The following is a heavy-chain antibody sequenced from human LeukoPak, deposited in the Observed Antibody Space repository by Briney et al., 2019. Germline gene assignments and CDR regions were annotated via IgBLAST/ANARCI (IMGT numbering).Heavy chain of an antibody. CDR3: ARTYSRFYYYYMDV. CDR1: GGSISSYY. D-gene: IGHD6-6*01. CDR2: IYTSGST. J-gene: IGHJ6*03. Sequence: SETLSLTCTVSGGSISSYYWSWIRQPAGKGLEWIGRIYTSGSTNYNPSLKSRVTMSVDTSKNQFSLKLNSVTAADTAVYYCARTYSRFYYYYMDVWGKGTTVTVSS. V-gene: IGHV4-4*07.